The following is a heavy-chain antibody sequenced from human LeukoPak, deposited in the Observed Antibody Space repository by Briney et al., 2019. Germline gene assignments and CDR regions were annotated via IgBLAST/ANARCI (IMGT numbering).Heavy chain of an antibody. Sequence: SETLSLTCTVSGGSISGYYWSWIRQPPGKGLEWIGEINHSGSTNYNPSLKSRVTISVDTSKNQFSLKLSSVTAADTAVYYCALIVGATWGQGTLVTVSS. CDR3: ALIVGAT. D-gene: IGHD1-26*01. CDR2: INHSGST. J-gene: IGHJ4*02. V-gene: IGHV4-34*01. CDR1: GGSISGYY.